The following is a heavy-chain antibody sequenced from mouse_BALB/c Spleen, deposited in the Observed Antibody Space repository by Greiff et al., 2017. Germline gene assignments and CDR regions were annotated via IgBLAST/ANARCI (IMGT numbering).Heavy chain of an antibody. V-gene: IGHV5-4*02. CDR2: ISDGGSYT. Sequence: EVKLVESGGGLVKPGGSLKLSCAASGFTFSDYYMYWVRQTPEKRLEWVATISDGGSYTYYPDSVKGRFTISRDNAKNNLYLQMSSLKSEDTAMYYCARGGYGNFDYWGQGTTLTVSA. CDR3: ARGGYGNFDY. J-gene: IGHJ2*01. D-gene: IGHD2-10*02. CDR1: GFTFSDYY.